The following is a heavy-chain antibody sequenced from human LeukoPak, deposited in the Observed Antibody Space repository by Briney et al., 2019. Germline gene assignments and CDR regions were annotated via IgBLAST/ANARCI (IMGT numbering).Heavy chain of an antibody. D-gene: IGHD3-22*01. CDR3: ARDRGSGYYRPFDY. Sequence: PGGSLRLSCAASGFTVSSNYMSWVRQAPGKGLEWVSVIYSGGSTYYADSVKGRFTISRDNSKNTLYLQMNSLRAEDTAVYYCARDRGSGYYRPFDYWGQGTLVTVSS. CDR1: GFTVSSNY. V-gene: IGHV3-53*01. CDR2: IYSGGST. J-gene: IGHJ4*02.